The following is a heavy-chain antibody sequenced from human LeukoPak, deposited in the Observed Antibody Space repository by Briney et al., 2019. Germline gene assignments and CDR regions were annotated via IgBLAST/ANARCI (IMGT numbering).Heavy chain of an antibody. D-gene: IGHD4-17*01. CDR2: IFSSGST. V-gene: IGHV4-4*07. Sequence: SETLSLTCTVSGGSISNYCWSWIRQPAGKGLEWIGRIFSSGSTNYNPSLKSRVTMSVDTSKNQFSLKLSSVTAADTAVYYCARDPEDKNGDYGAFDIWGQGTMVTVSS. CDR3: ARDPEDKNGDYGAFDI. CDR1: GGSISNYC. J-gene: IGHJ3*02.